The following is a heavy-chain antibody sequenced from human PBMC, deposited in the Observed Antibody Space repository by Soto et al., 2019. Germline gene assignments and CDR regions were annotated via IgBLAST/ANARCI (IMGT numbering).Heavy chain of an antibody. D-gene: IGHD4-17*01. V-gene: IGHV3-23*01. J-gene: IGHJ4*02. CDR1: GFTFSSYA. CDR2: ISDSGGST. CDR3: ATSVTTRTLYYFDY. Sequence: GGSLRLSCAASGFTFSSYAMSWVRQAPGKGLEWVSAISDSGGSTYYADSVKGRFTISRDNSKNTLYLQMNSLRAEDTAVYYWATSVTTRTLYYFDYWGQGSLVTVS.